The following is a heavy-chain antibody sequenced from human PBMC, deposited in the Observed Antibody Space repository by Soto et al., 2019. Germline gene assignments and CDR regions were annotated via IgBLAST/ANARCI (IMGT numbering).Heavy chain of an antibody. CDR1: GGSISSYY. CDR2: IYYSGST. CDR3: ARECSNDSSGYQNNWFDP. D-gene: IGHD3-22*01. V-gene: IGHV4-59*01. J-gene: IGHJ5*02. Sequence: PSETLSLTCTVSGGSISSYYWSWIRQPPGKGLEWIGYIYYSGSTNYNPSLKSRVTISVDTSKNQFSLKLSSVTAADTAVYYCARECSNDSSGYQNNWFDPWGQGTLVTVSS.